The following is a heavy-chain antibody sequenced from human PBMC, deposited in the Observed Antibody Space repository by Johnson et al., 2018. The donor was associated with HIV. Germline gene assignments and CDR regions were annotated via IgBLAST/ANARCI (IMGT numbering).Heavy chain of an antibody. Sequence: QVQLVESGGGVVQPGRSLRLSCAASAFTLTNYAIHWVRQAPGKGLEWVAIISYDETYKDYADSVKGRFAISRDNSKNTLYLQMNSLRAEDTAVYYCARGLGYVFYGGNSNAFHVWGQGTMVTVSS. CDR1: AFTLTNYA. V-gene: IGHV3-30*09. J-gene: IGHJ3*01. CDR2: ISYDETYK. D-gene: IGHD4-23*01. CDR3: ARGLGYVFYGGNSNAFHV.